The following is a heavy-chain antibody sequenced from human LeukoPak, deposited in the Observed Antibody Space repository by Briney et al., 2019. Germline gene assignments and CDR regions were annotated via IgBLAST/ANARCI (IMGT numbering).Heavy chain of an antibody. J-gene: IGHJ4*02. CDR1: GFTFSDHF. Sequence: GGSLRPSCAVSGFTFSDHFLDWVRQAPGKGLEWVGRSRNKAKSYTTEYAASVKGRFTISRDDSKNSLYLQMNSLETEDTAVYYCVRVGSVSGSDYLDYWGQGTLVTVSS. D-gene: IGHD6-19*01. CDR2: SRNKAKSYTT. CDR3: VRVGSVSGSDYLDY. V-gene: IGHV3-72*01.